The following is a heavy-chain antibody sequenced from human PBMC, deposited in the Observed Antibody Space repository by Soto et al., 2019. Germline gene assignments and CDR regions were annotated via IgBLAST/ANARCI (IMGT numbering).Heavy chain of an antibody. Sequence: PGESLKISCKGSGYNFAGYWIAWVRQMPGKGLELMGIIYPRDSDTRYRPSFQGQVTISADKFISSGYQEWSSLWASDTAMYCSARVGVSSRTFDYWGQGTPVTVSS. CDR2: IYPRDSDT. D-gene: IGHD3-3*01. CDR1: GYNFAGYW. CDR3: ARVGVSSRTFDY. J-gene: IGHJ4*02. V-gene: IGHV5-51*01.